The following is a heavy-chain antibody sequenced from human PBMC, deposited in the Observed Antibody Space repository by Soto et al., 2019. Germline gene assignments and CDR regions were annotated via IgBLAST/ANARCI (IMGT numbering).Heavy chain of an antibody. CDR2: IYSGGST. J-gene: IGHJ1*01. V-gene: IGHV3-53*01. D-gene: IGHD3-22*01. CDR3: ARDRVESGYPEYFQH. CDR1: GFTVSSNY. Sequence: EVQLVESGGGLIQPGGSLRLSCAASGFTVSSNYMSWVRQAPGKGLEWVSVIYSGGSTYYADSVKGRFTIPRDNSMNTLYLQMNSLRAEDTAVYYCARDRVESGYPEYFQHWGQGTLVTVSS.